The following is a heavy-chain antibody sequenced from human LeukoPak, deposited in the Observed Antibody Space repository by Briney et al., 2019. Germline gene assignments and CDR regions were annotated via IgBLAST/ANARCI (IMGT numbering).Heavy chain of an antibody. Sequence: GASVNVSCKASGFSFSSSSMQWVRQARGQGLEWIGWLAVGSGNTNYAQKFQGRVTITRDMSTSTAYMELSSLRSEDTALYYCAAVFGSGYYYYFDYWGQGSLVTVSS. CDR1: GFSFSSSS. J-gene: IGHJ4*02. CDR3: AAVFGSGYYYYFDY. D-gene: IGHD3-22*01. CDR2: LAVGSGNT. V-gene: IGHV1-58*02.